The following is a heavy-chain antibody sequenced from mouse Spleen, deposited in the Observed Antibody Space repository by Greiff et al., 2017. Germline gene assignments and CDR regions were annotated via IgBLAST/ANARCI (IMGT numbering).Heavy chain of an antibody. CDR2: IDPSDSYT. D-gene: IGHD2-14*01. J-gene: IGHJ2*01. Sequence: VKLMESGAELVKPGASVKLSCKASGYTFTSYWMQWVKQRPGQGLEWIGEIDPSDSYTNYNQKFKGKATLTVDTSSSTAYMQLSSLTSEDSAVYYCARNRPGDYWGQGTTLTGSS. V-gene: IGHV1-50*01. CDR1: GYTFTSYW. CDR3: ARNRPGDY.